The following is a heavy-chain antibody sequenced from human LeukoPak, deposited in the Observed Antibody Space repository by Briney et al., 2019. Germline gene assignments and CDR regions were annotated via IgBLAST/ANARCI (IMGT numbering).Heavy chain of an antibody. Sequence: SETLSLTCTVGGGSLSGHYWGWIRQPPGKGLELVGHIYYTGPTFYNPSLNSRVTITLDTSRDQFSLRLTSVIAADTAVYYCARFSWGCSTASCYLTNWGQGALVTVSS. D-gene: IGHD2-2*01. V-gene: IGHV4-59*11. CDR2: IYYTGPT. CDR3: ARFSWGCSTASCYLTN. CDR1: GGSLSGHY. J-gene: IGHJ4*02.